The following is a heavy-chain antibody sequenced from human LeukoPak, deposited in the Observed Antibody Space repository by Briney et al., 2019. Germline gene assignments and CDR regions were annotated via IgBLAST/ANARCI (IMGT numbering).Heavy chain of an antibody. CDR3: ARSSDSSDLGY. CDR2: IWSDGSQQ. Sequence: GGSLRLSCAASGFAFSTYPVHWVRQAQGKGLEWVAVIWSDGSQQHYADSVKGRFTISRDNSKNTLYLQMNSLRVDDTAVYYCARSSDSSDLGYWGQGTLVTVSS. J-gene: IGHJ4*02. V-gene: IGHV3-33*08. CDR1: GFAFSTYP. D-gene: IGHD6-25*01.